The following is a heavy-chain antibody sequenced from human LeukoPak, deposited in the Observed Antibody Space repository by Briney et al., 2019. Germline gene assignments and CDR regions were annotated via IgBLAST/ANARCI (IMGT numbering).Heavy chain of an antibody. D-gene: IGHD2-15*01. J-gene: IGHJ4*02. CDR2: ISNNGGYT. V-gene: IGHV3-23*01. Sequence: GGSLRLSCAASGFTFSSSAMSWVRQAPGKGLEWVSAISNNGGYTYYADSVQGRFTISRDNSKSTLCLQMNSLRAEDTAVHYCAKQLGYCSDGSCYFPYWGQGTLVTVSS. CDR3: AKQLGYCSDGSCYFPY. CDR1: GFTFSSSA.